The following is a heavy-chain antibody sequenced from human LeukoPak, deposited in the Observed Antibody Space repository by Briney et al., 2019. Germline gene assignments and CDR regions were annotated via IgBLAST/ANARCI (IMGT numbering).Heavy chain of an antibody. D-gene: IGHD4-17*01. Sequence: PSETLSLTCIVSGASIRSNYWSWIRQPPGKGLEWIGYIYNSGSTNYNPSLKSRVTISMDTSKNQFSLKLTSVTAADTAMYYCARDYGASTACLDDWGQGTLVTVSS. CDR3: ARDYGASTACLDD. CDR1: GASIRSNY. V-gene: IGHV4-59*01. J-gene: IGHJ4*02. CDR2: IYNSGST.